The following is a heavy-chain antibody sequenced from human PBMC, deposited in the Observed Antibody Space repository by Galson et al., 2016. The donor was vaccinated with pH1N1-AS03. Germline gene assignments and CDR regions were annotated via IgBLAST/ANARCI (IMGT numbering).Heavy chain of an antibody. Sequence: SLRLSCAASRFTFDDYAMHWVGQGPGKGLEWVSGLHSTRGTIGYANFVRGRFISRDNAQNSLYLQMNSLRDEDTALYYCVLQPKYGSAWYPFEYWGQGTLVTVSS. J-gene: IGHJ4*02. CDR3: VLQPKYGSAWYPFEY. CDR1: RFTFDDYA. V-gene: IGHV3-9*01. D-gene: IGHD6-19*01. CDR2: LHSTRGTI.